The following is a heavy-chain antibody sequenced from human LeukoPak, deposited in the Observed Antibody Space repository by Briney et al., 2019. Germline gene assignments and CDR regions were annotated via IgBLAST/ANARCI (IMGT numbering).Heavy chain of an antibody. CDR2: FDPDDGET. D-gene: IGHD4-17*01. CDR1: GYTLTQLS. Sequence: ASVKVSCKVSGYTLTQLSMHWVRQAPGKGLEWMGGFDPDDGETIYAQKFQGRVTMTEDTSTDTAYMELSSLRSEDTAVYYCATDGGRDYGDPFDPWGQGTLVTVSS. J-gene: IGHJ5*02. V-gene: IGHV1-24*01. CDR3: ATDGGRDYGDPFDP.